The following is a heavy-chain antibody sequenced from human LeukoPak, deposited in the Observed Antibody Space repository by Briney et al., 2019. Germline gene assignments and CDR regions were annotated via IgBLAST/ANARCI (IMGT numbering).Heavy chain of an antibody. Sequence: ASAKVSCKASGYTFTGYYMHWVRQAPGQGLEWMGWIDPNSGGTNYAQKFQGRVTMTRDTSISTAYMELSRLRSDDTAVYYCSCSTRGSYNDYWGQGTLVTVSS. CDR3: SCSTRGSYNDY. CDR1: GYTFTGYY. D-gene: IGHD3-16*01. CDR2: IDPNSGGT. V-gene: IGHV1-2*02. J-gene: IGHJ4*02.